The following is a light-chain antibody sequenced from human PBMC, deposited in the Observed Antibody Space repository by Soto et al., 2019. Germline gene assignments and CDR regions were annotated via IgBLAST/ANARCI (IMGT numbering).Light chain of an antibody. Sequence: EIVLTQSPGTLSLSPGERATLSCRASQSVSSNYLAWYQQKPGQAPRLLIYGASSWATGIPDRFSGSGSGTDFTLTISRLEPEDFAVYYCQQYGGSPRVTFGGGTKVEIK. CDR3: QQYGGSPRVT. V-gene: IGKV3-20*01. J-gene: IGKJ4*01. CDR1: QSVSSNY. CDR2: GAS.